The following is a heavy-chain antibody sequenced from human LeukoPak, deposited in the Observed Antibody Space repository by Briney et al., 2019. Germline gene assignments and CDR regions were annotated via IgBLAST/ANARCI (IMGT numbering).Heavy chain of an antibody. CDR2: ISDSGTSR. Sequence: GGSLRLSCAASGFTFSDYYMSWIRQAPGKGLEWVSYISDSGTSRSYADSVKGRFTISRDNAKNSLYLRMNSLRTEDTAVYYCARDDQLDPDGMDVWGQGTTVTVSS. J-gene: IGHJ6*02. CDR1: GFTFSDYY. D-gene: IGHD2-2*01. CDR3: ARDDQLDPDGMDV. V-gene: IGHV3-11*04.